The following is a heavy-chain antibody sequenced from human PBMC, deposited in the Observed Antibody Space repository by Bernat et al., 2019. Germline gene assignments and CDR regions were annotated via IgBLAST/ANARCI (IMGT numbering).Heavy chain of an antibody. J-gene: IGHJ3*02. CDR3: ARDGYNVWAFDI. V-gene: IGHV3-11*01. Sequence: QGQLVESGGGLVKPGGSLRLSCAASGFTFSDHYMSWIRQAPGRGLEWISYISSSVGTVYYTDTVRGRFTISRDNAKTSLYLQMNSLRAEDTGVYYCARDGYNVWAFDIWGQGTMVTVSS. CDR2: ISSSVGTV. D-gene: IGHD5-18*01. CDR1: GFTFSDHY.